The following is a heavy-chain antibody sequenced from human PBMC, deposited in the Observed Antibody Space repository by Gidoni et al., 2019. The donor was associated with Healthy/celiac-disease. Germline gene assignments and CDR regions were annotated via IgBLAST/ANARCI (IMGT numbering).Heavy chain of an antibody. J-gene: IGHJ4*02. CDR3: ARHVKTLEVDY. D-gene: IGHD3-16*02. CDR1: GGSISSSSYY. CDR2: IYYSGST. Sequence: QLQLQESGPGLVKPSETLSLTCTVSGGSISSSSYYWGWIRQPPGKGLEWIGSIYYSGSTYYNPSLKSRVTISVDTSKNQFSLKLSSVTAADTAVYYCARHVKTLEVDYWGQGTLVTVSS. V-gene: IGHV4-39*01.